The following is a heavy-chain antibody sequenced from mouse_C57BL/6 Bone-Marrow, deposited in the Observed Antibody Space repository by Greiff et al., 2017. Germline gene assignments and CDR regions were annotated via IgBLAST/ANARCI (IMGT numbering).Heavy chain of an antibody. Sequence: VQLQQSGAELARPGASVKLSCKASGYTFTSYGISWVKQRTGQGLEWIGEIYPRSGNTYYNEKFKGKATLTVDKSSSTAYMELRSLTSADSAVYFCARSDYYDYDWFAYWGQGTVVTVSA. V-gene: IGHV1-81*01. CDR2: IYPRSGNT. CDR3: ARSDYYDYDWFAY. J-gene: IGHJ3*01. CDR1: GYTFTSYG. D-gene: IGHD2-4*01.